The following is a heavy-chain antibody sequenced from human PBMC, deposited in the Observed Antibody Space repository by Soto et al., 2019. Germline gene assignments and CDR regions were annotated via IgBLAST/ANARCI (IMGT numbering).Heavy chain of an antibody. Sequence: ASVKVSCKASGYTFASYDINWVRQATGQGLEWMGWMNPNSGNTGYAQKFQGRVTMTRNTSISTAYMELSSLRSEDTAVYYCARGRGQWLFYYGMDVWGQGTTVTVSS. J-gene: IGHJ6*02. CDR1: GYTFASYD. CDR3: ARGRGQWLFYYGMDV. V-gene: IGHV1-8*01. D-gene: IGHD6-19*01. CDR2: MNPNSGNT.